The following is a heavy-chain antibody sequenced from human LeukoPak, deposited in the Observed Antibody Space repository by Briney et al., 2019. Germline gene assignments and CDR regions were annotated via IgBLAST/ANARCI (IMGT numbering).Heavy chain of an antibody. V-gene: IGHV1-18*01. Sequence: ASVKVSCKASGYTFTSYGISWVRQAPGQGLEWMGWISAYYGNTNYAQKLQGRVTMTTDTSTSTAYMELRSLRSDDTAVYYCARDRAMIVEADAFDIWGQGTMVTVSS. J-gene: IGHJ3*02. CDR1: GYTFTSYG. D-gene: IGHD3-22*01. CDR2: ISAYYGNT. CDR3: ARDRAMIVEADAFDI.